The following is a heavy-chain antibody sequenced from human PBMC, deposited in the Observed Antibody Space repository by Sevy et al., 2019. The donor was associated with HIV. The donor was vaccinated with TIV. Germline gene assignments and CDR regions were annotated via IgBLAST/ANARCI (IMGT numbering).Heavy chain of an antibody. V-gene: IGHV4-4*02. CDR1: GGSISSVNW. CDR2: IYHSGST. D-gene: IGHD3-16*01. J-gene: IGHJ5*02. CDR3: ARGGETPRGFDP. Sequence: GSLRLSCAVSGGSISSVNWWHWVRQPPGKGLEWIGEIYHSGSTNYNASLKSRVTISVDNSKNQFSLKLSFVTAADTAVYYCARGGETPRGFDPWGQGSLVTVSS.